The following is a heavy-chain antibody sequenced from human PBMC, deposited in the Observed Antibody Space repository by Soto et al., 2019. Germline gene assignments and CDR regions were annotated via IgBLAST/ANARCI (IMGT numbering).Heavy chain of an antibody. CDR1: GFTFSNAW. J-gene: IGHJ6*02. CDR3: TTLLPPLPDPGDPEEQEGYYYYGMDV. V-gene: IGHV3-15*01. Sequence: PGGSLRLSCAASGFTFSNAWMSWVRQAPGKGLEWVGRIKSKTDGGTTDYAAPVKGRFTISRDDSKNTLYLQMNSLKTEDTAVYYCTTLLPPLPDPGDPEEQEGYYYYGMDVWGQGTTVTVYS. CDR2: IKSKTDGGTT. D-gene: IGHD1-26*01.